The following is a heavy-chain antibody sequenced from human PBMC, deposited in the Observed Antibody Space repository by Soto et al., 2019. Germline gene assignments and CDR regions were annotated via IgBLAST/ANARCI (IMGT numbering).Heavy chain of an antibody. V-gene: IGHV1-18*01. CDR3: ARDYYDSSGYGIRMPTGWLTDPLAI. Sequence: GASVKVSCKASGYTFTSYGISWVRQAPGQGLEWMGWISAYNGNTNYAQKLQGRVTMTTDTSTSTAYMELRSLRSDDTAVYYCARDYYDSSGYGIRMPTGWLTDPLAIWGQGTMVTVSS. CDR2: ISAYNGNT. D-gene: IGHD3-22*01. CDR1: GYTFTSYG. J-gene: IGHJ3*02.